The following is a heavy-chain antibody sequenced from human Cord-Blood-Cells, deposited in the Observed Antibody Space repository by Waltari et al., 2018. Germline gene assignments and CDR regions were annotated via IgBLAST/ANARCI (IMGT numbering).Heavy chain of an antibody. J-gene: IGHJ3*02. V-gene: IGHV3-30-3*01. Sequence: QVQLVESGGGVVQPGRSLRLSCAASRFTFSSYAMHWVRQAPGKGLEWGAVISYDGSNKYYADSVKGRFTISRDNSKNTLYLQMNSLRAEDTAVYYCARDRIVGATAFDIWGQGTMVTVSS. CDR3: ARDRIVGATAFDI. CDR2: ISYDGSNK. CDR1: RFTFSSYA. D-gene: IGHD1-26*01.